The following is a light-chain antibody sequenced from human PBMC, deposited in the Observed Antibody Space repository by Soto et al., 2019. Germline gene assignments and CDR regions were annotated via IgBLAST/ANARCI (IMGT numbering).Light chain of an antibody. J-gene: IGKJ1*01. CDR1: QSLLYSDGNTY. CDR3: MQGTYWPPWT. Sequence: DVVMTQSPLSLPVTLGQPASISCRSSQSLLYSDGNTYLSWFQQRPGQSPRRLIYKVSIRDSGVPDRFSGSGSGTDFTLKITRVEAEDVGVYYCMQGTYWPPWTFGQGTKVEIK. CDR2: KVS. V-gene: IGKV2-30*01.